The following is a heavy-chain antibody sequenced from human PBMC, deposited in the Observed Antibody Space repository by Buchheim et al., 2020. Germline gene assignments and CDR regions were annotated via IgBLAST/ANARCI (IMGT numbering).Heavy chain of an antibody. D-gene: IGHD1-26*01. V-gene: IGHV3-23*01. CDR1: GFTFSSYA. CDR2: ISGSCGST. Sequence: EVQLLESGGGLVQPGGSLRLSCAASGFTFSSYAMSWVRQAPGKGLEWVSAISGSCGSTYYADSVKGRFTISRYNSKHTLFLQMNSLRAEDTAVYYCAKSLLGRSGSYSGFDYWGQGTL. CDR3: AKSLLGRSGSYSGFDY. J-gene: IGHJ4*02.